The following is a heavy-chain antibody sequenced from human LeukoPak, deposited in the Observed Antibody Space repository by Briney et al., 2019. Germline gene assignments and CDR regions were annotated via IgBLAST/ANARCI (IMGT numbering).Heavy chain of an antibody. CDR2: IYYSGST. CDR3: AREGVFRGNQPGWFDP. D-gene: IGHD4-23*01. J-gene: IGHJ5*02. Sequence: SETLSLTCTVSGGSISSSSYYWGWIRQPPGKGLEWIGSIYYSGSTYYNPSLKSRVTISVDTSKNQFSLKLSSVTAADTAVYYCAREGVFRGNQPGWFDPWGQGTLVTVSS. CDR1: GGSISSSSYY. V-gene: IGHV4-39*07.